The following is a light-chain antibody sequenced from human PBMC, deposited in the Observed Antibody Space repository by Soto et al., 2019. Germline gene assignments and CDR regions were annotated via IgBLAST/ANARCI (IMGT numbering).Light chain of an antibody. CDR1: QSIRSW. Sequence: DIQMTQSPSTLSASVGDRVTMTCRASQSIRSWLAWYQQKPGKAPKLLIYDASSLESGVPSRFSGRRSGTQFTLTISSLQPDDFGTYYCQQYNSYSSWTFGHGSKVDIK. J-gene: IGKJ1*01. CDR2: DAS. CDR3: QQYNSYSSWT. V-gene: IGKV1-5*01.